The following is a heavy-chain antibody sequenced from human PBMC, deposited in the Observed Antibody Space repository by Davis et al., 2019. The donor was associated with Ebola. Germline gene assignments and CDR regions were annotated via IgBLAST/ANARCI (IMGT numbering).Heavy chain of an antibody. Sequence: SETLSLTCTVSGGSISSYYWSWIRQPPGKGLEWIGYIYYSGSTNYNPSLKSRVTISVDTSKNQFSLKLNSVTAADTAVYYCARDLGDCSGGSCYSGYFDLWGRGTLVTVSS. CDR1: GGSISSYY. V-gene: IGHV4-59*12. D-gene: IGHD2-15*01. J-gene: IGHJ2*01. CDR3: ARDLGDCSGGSCYSGYFDL. CDR2: IYYSGST.